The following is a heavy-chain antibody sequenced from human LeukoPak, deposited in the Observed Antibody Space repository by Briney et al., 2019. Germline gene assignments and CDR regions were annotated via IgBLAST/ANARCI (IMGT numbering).Heavy chain of an antibody. CDR1: GYTFTGYY. V-gene: IGHV1-2*02. Sequence: GASVKVSCKASGYTFTGYYMHWVRQAPGQGLEWMGWINPNSGGTNYAQKFQGRVTMTRDTSISTAYMELSRLRSDDTAVYYCIRHFDYIYYFDYWGQGTLVTVSS. J-gene: IGHJ4*02. CDR3: IRHFDYIYYFDY. CDR2: INPNSGGT. D-gene: IGHD3-9*01.